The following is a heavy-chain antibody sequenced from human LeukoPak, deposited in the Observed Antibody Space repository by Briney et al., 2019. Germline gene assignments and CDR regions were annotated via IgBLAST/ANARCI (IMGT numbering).Heavy chain of an antibody. CDR3: ARVSSSGWRRFKGNDAFDI. CDR2: INTDGSSR. CDR1: GFTFSSYA. D-gene: IGHD6-19*01. J-gene: IGHJ3*02. Sequence: GGSLRLSCAASGFTFSSYAMHWVRQAPGKGLVWVSRINTDGSSRNYADPVKGRFTISRDNAKNTLYLQMHSLRAGDTAVYYCARVSSSGWRRFKGNDAFDIWGQGTVVTVSS. V-gene: IGHV3-74*01.